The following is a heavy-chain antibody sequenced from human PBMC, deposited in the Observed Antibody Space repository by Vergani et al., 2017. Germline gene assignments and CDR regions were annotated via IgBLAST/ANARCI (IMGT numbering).Heavy chain of an antibody. CDR1: GGSISSGSYY. CDR2: IYTSGST. V-gene: IGHV4-61*02. D-gene: IGHD5-24*01. Sequence: QVQLQESGPGLVKPSQTLSLTCTVSGGSISSGSYYWSWIRQPAGKGLEWIGRIYTSGSTNYNPSLKSRVTISVDTSKNQFSLKLSSVTAADTAVYYCARDPTICGMDVGGQGTTVTVSS. CDR3: ARDPTICGMDV. J-gene: IGHJ6*02.